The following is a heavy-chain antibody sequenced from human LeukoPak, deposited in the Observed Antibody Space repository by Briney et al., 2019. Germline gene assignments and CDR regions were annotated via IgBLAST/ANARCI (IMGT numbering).Heavy chain of an antibody. CDR1: GGSISSYY. Sequence: SETLSLTCTVSGGSISSYYWFWIRQPPGKGLEWIGYIYYSGSTNYNPSLKSRVTISVDTSKDQFSLRLSSVTAADTAVYFCARAAYYDFWSAQGYYYYMDVWGKGTTVTVSS. CDR3: ARAAYYDFWSAQGYYYYMDV. V-gene: IGHV4-59*01. CDR2: IYYSGST. D-gene: IGHD3-3*01. J-gene: IGHJ6*03.